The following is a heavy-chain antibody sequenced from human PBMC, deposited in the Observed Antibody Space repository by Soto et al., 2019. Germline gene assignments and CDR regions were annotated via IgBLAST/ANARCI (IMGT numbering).Heavy chain of an antibody. D-gene: IGHD6-6*01. CDR2: IIPIFGTA. Sequence: SVKVSCKASGGTFSSYAISWVRQAPGQGLGWMGGIIPIFGTANYAQKFQGRVTITADESTSTAYMELSSLRSEDTAVYYCARDTVRKIADRPHYYYGMDVWGQGTTVTVYS. CDR1: GGTFSSYA. CDR3: ARDTVRKIADRPHYYYGMDV. J-gene: IGHJ6*02. V-gene: IGHV1-69*13.